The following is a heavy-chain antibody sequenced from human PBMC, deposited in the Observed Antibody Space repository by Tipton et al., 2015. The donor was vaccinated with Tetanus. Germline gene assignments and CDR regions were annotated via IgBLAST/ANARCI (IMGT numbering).Heavy chain of an antibody. CDR2: IYYSGSS. V-gene: IGHV4-39*01. Sequence: TLSLTCTVSGGSITAGGYYWGWIRQPPGKGLEWIGSIYYSGSSYYNPTLKSRVTISVDTSKNQFSLKLDSVTAADAAVYYCARPGVGGYTGYYFDFWGQGTVVTVSS. CDR1: GGSITAGGYY. D-gene: IGHD5-12*01. CDR3: ARPGVGGYTGYYFDF. J-gene: IGHJ4*02.